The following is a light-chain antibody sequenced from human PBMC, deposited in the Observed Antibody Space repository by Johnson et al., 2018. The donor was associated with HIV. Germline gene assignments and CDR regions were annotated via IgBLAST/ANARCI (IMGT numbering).Light chain of an antibody. CDR2: DNN. CDR3: GTWDSSLTAGV. J-gene: IGLJ1*01. Sequence: HSVLTQPPSVSAAPGQKVTISCSGSSSNIGSNYVSWYQQLPGTAPKLLIYDNNKRPSGIPDRFSGSKSGTSATLGITGLQTGDEADYYCGTWDSSLTAGVFGTGTKGTVL. V-gene: IGLV1-51*01. CDR1: SSNIGSNY.